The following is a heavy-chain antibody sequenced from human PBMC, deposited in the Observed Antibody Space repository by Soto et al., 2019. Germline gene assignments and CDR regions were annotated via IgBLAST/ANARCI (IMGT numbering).Heavy chain of an antibody. D-gene: IGHD6-13*01. Sequence: SETLSLTCSVSGVSISRGGNYWGWIRQHPGKGLEWIGYMHYDGSTFHNPSLQSRVTISSDTSKNQFSLKVRSVTATDTAVYYCARTEVGHSTTSDFWGQGTLVTVSS. CDR2: MHYDGST. V-gene: IGHV4-31*03. CDR1: GVSISRGGNY. CDR3: ARTEVGHSTTSDF. J-gene: IGHJ4*02.